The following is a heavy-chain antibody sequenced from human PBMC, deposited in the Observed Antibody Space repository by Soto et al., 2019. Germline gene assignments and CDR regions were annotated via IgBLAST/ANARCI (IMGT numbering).Heavy chain of an antibody. Sequence: QVQLVQSGAEVKRPGSSVKVSCKASGDTFNFYSINWVRQAPGLGLEWMGRVNPIVSMSNYAQKFQGRVKMTADKSTSTAYSELGSLRSEETAIYYCASSYGSGYRAFDYWGQGALVTVSS. CDR1: GDTFNFYS. CDR2: VNPIVSMS. V-gene: IGHV1-69*02. D-gene: IGHD3-10*01. CDR3: ASSYGSGYRAFDY. J-gene: IGHJ4*02.